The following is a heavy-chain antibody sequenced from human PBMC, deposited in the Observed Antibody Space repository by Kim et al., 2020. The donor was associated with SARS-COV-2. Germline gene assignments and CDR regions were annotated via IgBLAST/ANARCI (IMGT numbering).Heavy chain of an antibody. CDR1: GGSISCSSYY. J-gene: IGHJ4*02. Sequence: SETLSLTCTVSGGSISCSSYYWGWIRQPPGKGLEWIGSIYYSGSTYYNPSLKSRVTISVDTSKNQFSLKLSSVTAADTAVYYCARPPVGSGGGWFDYWGQGTLVTVSS. CDR3: ARPPVGSGGGWFDY. CDR2: IYYSGST. D-gene: IGHD3-10*01. V-gene: IGHV4-39*01.